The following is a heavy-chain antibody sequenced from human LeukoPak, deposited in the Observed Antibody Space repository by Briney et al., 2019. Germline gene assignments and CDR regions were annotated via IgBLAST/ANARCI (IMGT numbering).Heavy chain of an antibody. V-gene: IGHV4-34*01. CDR2: MNPSGST. CDR1: GGSFSGYY. CDR3: ARGHQDVTTIVVIMTAVSYYLDV. D-gene: IGHD3-22*01. Sequence: PSETLSLTCAVYGGSFSGYYWTWIRHTPEKGLEWIGEMNPSGSTNYNPSLKSRVTISVDTSKNQFSLTLSSVTAADTAVYYCARGHQDVTTIVVIMTAVSYYLDVWGKGTTVTVS. J-gene: IGHJ6*03.